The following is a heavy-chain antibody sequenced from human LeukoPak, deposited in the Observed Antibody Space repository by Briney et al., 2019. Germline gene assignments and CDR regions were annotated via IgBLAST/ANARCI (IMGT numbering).Heavy chain of an antibody. Sequence: ASVKVSCKASGYTFTSYVMHWVRQAPGQRLEWMGWINAGNGNTKYSQKFQGRVTITRDTSASTAYMELSSLRSEDTAVYYCATYYFGSGSYWNFDYWGQGTLVTVSS. J-gene: IGHJ4*02. V-gene: IGHV1-3*01. CDR3: ATYYFGSGSYWNFDY. CDR1: GYTFTSYV. D-gene: IGHD3-10*01. CDR2: INAGNGNT.